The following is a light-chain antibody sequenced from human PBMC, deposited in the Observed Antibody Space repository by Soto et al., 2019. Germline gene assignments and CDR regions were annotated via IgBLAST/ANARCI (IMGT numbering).Light chain of an antibody. CDR2: DVS. V-gene: IGLV2-14*03. J-gene: IGLJ2*01. Sequence: QSALTQPASVSGSPGQSITISCTGTSSDVGGYNYVSWCQHHPGKAPKLVIYDVSDRPSGVSNRFSGSKSGNTASLTISGLQAEDEADFYCSSYTSSSIVVFGGGTKVTVL. CDR3: SSYTSSSIVV. CDR1: SSDVGGYNY.